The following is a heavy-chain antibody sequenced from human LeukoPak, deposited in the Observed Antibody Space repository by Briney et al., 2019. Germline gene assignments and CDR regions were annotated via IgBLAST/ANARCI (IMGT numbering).Heavy chain of an antibody. CDR3: ARDLLASPTF. CDR1: GFTFSSYS. V-gene: IGHV3-48*02. Sequence: GGSLGLSCAASGFTFSSYSMNWVRQAPGKGLEWVSYIGSGSSTIYYADSVKGRFTISRDNAKNSLYLQMNSLRDEDTAVYYCARDLLASPTFWGQGTLVTVSS. J-gene: IGHJ4*02. D-gene: IGHD2-8*02. CDR2: IGSGSSTI.